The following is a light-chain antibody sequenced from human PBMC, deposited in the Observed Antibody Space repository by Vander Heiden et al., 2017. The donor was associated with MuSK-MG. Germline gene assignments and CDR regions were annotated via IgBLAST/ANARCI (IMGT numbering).Light chain of an antibody. J-gene: IGKJ5*01. CDR2: GAS. CDR1: QSVSSN. CDR3: QQYNNSHL. V-gene: IGKV3-15*01. Sequence: EIVMTQSPATLSVSPGERATLSCRASQSVSSNLAWYQQKPGQAPRLLIYGASTRATGIPARFSGSGSVTEFTLTISSLQSEDFAVYYWQQYNNSHLFGQGTQLEIK.